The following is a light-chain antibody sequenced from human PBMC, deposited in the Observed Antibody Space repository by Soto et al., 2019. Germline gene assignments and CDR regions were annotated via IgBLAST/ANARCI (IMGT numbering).Light chain of an antibody. CDR3: SAYAGSNKLV. Sequence: QSALTQPSSASGSPGESVTVSCTGTSRDVGAYVYVSWFQQHPGKAPKLLIYEVTKRPSGVPDRFSGSRSGNTASLTVSGLQVEDEADYYCSAYAGSNKLVFGGGTKLTVL. V-gene: IGLV2-8*01. J-gene: IGLJ2*01. CDR1: SRDVGAYVY. CDR2: EVT.